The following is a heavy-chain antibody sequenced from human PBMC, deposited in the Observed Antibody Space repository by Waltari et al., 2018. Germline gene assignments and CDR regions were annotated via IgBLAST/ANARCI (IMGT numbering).Heavy chain of an antibody. J-gene: IGHJ4*02. CDR2: INPNSGGT. V-gene: IGHV1-2*02. Sequence: QEHLVQSGAEVTKPGASVKVSGKASGYTPTGNHIHWVRQAPGQGLEWMGWINPNSGGTNYAQKFQGRVTVTRDTSISTAYMEVSSLRSDDTAVYYCAKSPWNGPLDYWGQGTLVTVSS. D-gene: IGHD2-8*01. CDR1: GYTPTGNH. CDR3: AKSPWNGPLDY.